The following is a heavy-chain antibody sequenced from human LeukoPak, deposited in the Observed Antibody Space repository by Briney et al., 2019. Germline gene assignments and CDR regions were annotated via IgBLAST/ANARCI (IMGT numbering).Heavy chain of an antibody. V-gene: IGHV1-3*01. Sequence: ASVKVSCKASGGTFSSYAISWVRQAPGQGLEWMGWINAGNGNTKYSQKFQGRVTITRDTSASTAYMELSSLRSEDTAVYYCARSTWYSSSFNYWGQGTLVTVSS. D-gene: IGHD6-13*01. CDR3: ARSTWYSSSFNY. J-gene: IGHJ4*02. CDR2: INAGNGNT. CDR1: GGTFSSYA.